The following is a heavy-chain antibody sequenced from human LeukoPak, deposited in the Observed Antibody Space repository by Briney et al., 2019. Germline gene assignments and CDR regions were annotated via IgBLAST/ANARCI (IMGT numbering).Heavy chain of an antibody. D-gene: IGHD1-7*01. CDR1: GVSISTYY. J-gene: IGHJ4*02. CDR2: VYNSGST. CDR3: VRDRELFY. V-gene: IGHV4-59*01. Sequence: SETLSLTCTVSGVSISTYYWSWIRQPPGKGLEWLGYVYNSGSTDYNPSLKSRVTISADTSKNQFSLKLSSVTAADTAVYYCVRDRELFYWGQGTLVTVSS.